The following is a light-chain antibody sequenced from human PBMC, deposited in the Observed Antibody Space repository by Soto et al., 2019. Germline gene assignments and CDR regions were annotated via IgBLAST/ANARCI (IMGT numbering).Light chain of an antibody. CDR2: GAS. CDR3: QQYADVGSPWT. CDR1: QSVSRNF. V-gene: IGKV3-20*01. Sequence: EIVLTQSPGTLSLSPGERATLSCRASQSVSRNFLAWYQQKPGQAPRLLIYGASSRATGIPDRFSGSESGADFTLTISRVEPEDFAVYYCQQYADVGSPWTFGQGTKVEIK. J-gene: IGKJ1*01.